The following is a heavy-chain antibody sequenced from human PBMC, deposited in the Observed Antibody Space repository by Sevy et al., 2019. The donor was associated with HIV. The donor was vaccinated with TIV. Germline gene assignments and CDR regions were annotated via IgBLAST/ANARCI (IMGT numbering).Heavy chain of an antibody. V-gene: IGHV1-18*04. J-gene: IGHJ6*03. D-gene: IGHD3-9*01. CDR3: ARGPDILTGYYSHKYYYYYMDV. Sequence: ASVKVSCKASGYTFTSYGISWVRQAPGQGLEWMGWISAYNGNTNYAQKLQGRVTMTTDTSTSTAYMELRSLRSDDTAVYYCARGPDILTGYYSHKYYYYYMDVWGKETTVTVSS. CDR1: GYTFTSYG. CDR2: ISAYNGNT.